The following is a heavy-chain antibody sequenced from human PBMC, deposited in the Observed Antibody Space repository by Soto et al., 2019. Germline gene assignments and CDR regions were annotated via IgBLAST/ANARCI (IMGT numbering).Heavy chain of an antibody. CDR1: GFTVSSYA. V-gene: IGHV3-23*01. J-gene: IGHJ4*02. D-gene: IGHD3-9*01. CDR2: ISGSGGST. CDR3: AKDAPYYDILTGPRMPFDY. Sequence: GGSLRLSCAASGFTVSSYAMSWVRQAPGKGLEWVSAISGSGGSTYYADSVKGRFTISRDNSKNTLYLQMNSLRAEDTAVYYCAKDAPYYDILTGPRMPFDYWGQGTLVTVSS.